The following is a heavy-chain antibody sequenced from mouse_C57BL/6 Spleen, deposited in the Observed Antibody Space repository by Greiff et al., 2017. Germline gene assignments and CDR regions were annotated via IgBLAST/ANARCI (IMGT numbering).Heavy chain of an antibody. CDR1: GFTFSDYG. Sequence: EVKVVESGGGLVKPGGSLKLSCAASGFTFSDYGMHWVRQAPEKGLEWVAYISSGSSTISYADTVKGRFTISRDNAKNTLFLQMTSLRSEDTAMYYCARKKGSKTGAMDYWGQGASVTVSS. J-gene: IGHJ4*01. CDR3: ARKKGSKTGAMDY. CDR2: ISSGSSTI. V-gene: IGHV5-17*01. D-gene: IGHD1-1*01.